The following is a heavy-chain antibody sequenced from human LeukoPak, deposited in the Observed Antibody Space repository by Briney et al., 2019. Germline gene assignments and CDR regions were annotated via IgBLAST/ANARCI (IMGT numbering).Heavy chain of an antibody. D-gene: IGHD5-24*01. CDR1: GGSFSGYY. CDR3: ARGLRDGYRS. CDR2: IHHSRST. Sequence: PSETLSLTCAFYGGSFSGYYWSWIRQPPGKGLEWIGEIHHSRSTNYNPSLKSRVTISVDMSKNQFSLKLSSVTAADTAVYYCARGLRDGYRSWGQGTLDTVSS. V-gene: IGHV4-34*01. J-gene: IGHJ4*02.